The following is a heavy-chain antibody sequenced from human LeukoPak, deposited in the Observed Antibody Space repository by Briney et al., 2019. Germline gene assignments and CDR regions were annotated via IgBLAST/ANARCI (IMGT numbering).Heavy chain of an antibody. J-gene: IGHJ4*02. CDR3: VREPYCSGGSCYTSGFDC. D-gene: IGHD2-15*01. CDR2: IKNDGSST. Sequence: GGSLRLSCAASGGTFSRYWMHWVRQAPGKGLVWVSRIKNDGSSTTYADAVKGRFTISRDNAKNTLYLQMNSLRAEDTAVYYCVREPYCSGGSCYTSGFDCWGQGTLVTVSS. CDR1: GGTFSRYW. V-gene: IGHV3-74*01.